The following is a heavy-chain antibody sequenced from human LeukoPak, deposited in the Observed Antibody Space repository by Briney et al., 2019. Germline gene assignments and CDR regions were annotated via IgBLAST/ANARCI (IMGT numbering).Heavy chain of an antibody. CDR1: GGSISSGDYY. V-gene: IGHV4-30-4*01. Sequence: SQTLSLTCTVSGGSISSGDYYWSWIRQPPGKGLEWIGYIYYSGSTYYNPSLKSRVTISVDTSKNQFSLKLSSVTAADTAVYYCARGLLVYGPLGAFDIWGQGTMVTVSS. CDR2: IYYSGST. D-gene: IGHD2-8*02. CDR3: ARGLLVYGPLGAFDI. J-gene: IGHJ3*02.